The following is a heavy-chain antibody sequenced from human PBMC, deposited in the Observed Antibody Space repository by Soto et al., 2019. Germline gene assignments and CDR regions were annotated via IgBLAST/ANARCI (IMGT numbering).Heavy chain of an antibody. Sequence: GGSLRLSCAASGFTFSSYAMSWVRQAPGKGLEWVSAISGSGGSTYYADSVKGRFTISRDNSKNTLYLQMNSLRAEDKAVYYCAKVQDIVVVVAAPVDYWGQGTLVTVSS. J-gene: IGHJ4*02. V-gene: IGHV3-23*01. CDR2: ISGSGGST. CDR3: AKVQDIVVVVAAPVDY. D-gene: IGHD2-15*01. CDR1: GFTFSSYA.